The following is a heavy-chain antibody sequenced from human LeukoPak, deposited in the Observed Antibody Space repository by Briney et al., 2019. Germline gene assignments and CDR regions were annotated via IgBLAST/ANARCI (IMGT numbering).Heavy chain of an antibody. V-gene: IGHV3-7*01. CDR1: GFTFSSHW. D-gene: IGHD4-17*01. CDR3: ARDKPVYSDPPAGEDAFDI. J-gene: IGHJ3*02. Sequence: GGSLRLSXVASGFTFSSHWMSWVLQAPGKGLEWVANIKPNGSEKDYVDSGKGRFTISRDNAKNSLYLQMNSLRAEDTAVYCCARDKPVYSDPPAGEDAFDIWGRGTMVTVSS. CDR2: IKPNGSEK.